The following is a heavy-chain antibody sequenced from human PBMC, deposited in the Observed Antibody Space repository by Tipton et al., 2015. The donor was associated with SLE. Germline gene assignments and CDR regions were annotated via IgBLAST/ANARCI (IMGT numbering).Heavy chain of an antibody. D-gene: IGHD1-26*01. J-gene: IGHJ4*02. CDR2: IYHSGST. CDR3: ARNSGSRGDY. Sequence: TLSLTCAVSGYSISSGYYWGWIRQPPGKGLEWIGSIYHSGSTYYNPSLKSRVTISVDTSKNQFSLKLSSVTAADTAVYYCARNSGSRGDYWGQGTLVTVSS. V-gene: IGHV4-38-2*01. CDR1: GYSISSGYY.